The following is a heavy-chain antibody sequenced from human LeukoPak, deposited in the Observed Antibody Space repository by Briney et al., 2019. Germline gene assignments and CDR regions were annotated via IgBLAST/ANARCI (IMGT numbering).Heavy chain of an antibody. Sequence: GRSLRLSRAASGFTFDDYAMHWVRQAPGKGLEWVSGISWNSGGIGYADSVKGRFTISRDNAKNSLYLQMNSLRAEDTALYYCAKDRGFEGVPAAHFDYWGQGTLVTVSS. D-gene: IGHD2-2*01. J-gene: IGHJ4*02. CDR3: AKDRGFEGVPAAHFDY. CDR2: ISWNSGGI. CDR1: GFTFDDYA. V-gene: IGHV3-9*01.